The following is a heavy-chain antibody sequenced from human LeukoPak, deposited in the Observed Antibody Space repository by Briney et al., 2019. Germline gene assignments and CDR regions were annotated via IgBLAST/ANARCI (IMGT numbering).Heavy chain of an antibody. V-gene: IGHV3-30*14. CDR2: ISYDGGNE. CDR1: GFSFSSHA. Sequence: PGGSLRLSCTASGFSFSSHAMHWVRQAPGKGLEWVAFISYDGGNEYYAGSVKGRFTVSRDNSKNTVYLQMNSLRAEDTALYYCAKCLPLGYCNYESPFDSWGQGTLVTVAS. CDR3: AKCLPLGYCNYESPFDS. D-gene: IGHD2-15*01. J-gene: IGHJ4*02.